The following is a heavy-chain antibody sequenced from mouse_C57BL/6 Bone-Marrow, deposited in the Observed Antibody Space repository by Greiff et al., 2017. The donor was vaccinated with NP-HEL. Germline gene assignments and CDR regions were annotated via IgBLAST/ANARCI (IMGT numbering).Heavy chain of an antibody. D-gene: IGHD1-1*01. J-gene: IGHJ2*01. Sequence: QVQLQQSGPGLVAPSQSLSITCTVSGFSLTSYAISWVRQPPGKGLEWLGVIWTGGGTNYNSALKSRLSLSKDNSKSQVFLKMNSLQTDDTARYYCAREFYYGSGEFDDWGQGTTLTVSS. CDR1: GFSLTSYA. V-gene: IGHV2-9-1*01. CDR3: AREFYYGSGEFDD. CDR2: IWTGGGT.